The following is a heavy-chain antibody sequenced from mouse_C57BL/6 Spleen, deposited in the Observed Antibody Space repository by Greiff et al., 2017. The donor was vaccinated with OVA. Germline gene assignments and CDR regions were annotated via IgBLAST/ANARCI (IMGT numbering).Heavy chain of an antibody. Sequence: QVQLQQSGAELVKPGASVKISCKASGYAFSSYLMNWVKQRPGKGLEWIGQIYPGDGDTNYNGKFKGKATLTADKSSSTAYMQLSSLTSEDSAVYFCARTGLRYYAMDYWGQGTSVTVSS. CDR3: ARTGLRYYAMDY. V-gene: IGHV1-80*01. CDR2: IYPGDGDT. J-gene: IGHJ4*01. D-gene: IGHD2-4*01. CDR1: GYAFSSYL.